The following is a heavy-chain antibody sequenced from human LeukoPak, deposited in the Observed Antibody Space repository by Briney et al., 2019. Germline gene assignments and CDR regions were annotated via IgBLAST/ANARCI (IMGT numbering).Heavy chain of an antibody. CDR2: IYPDDSDS. J-gene: IGHJ5*02. CDR3: VRQRGSSGTINHFDP. V-gene: IGHV5-51*01. D-gene: IGHD3-10*01. CDR1: GYSFTTYW. Sequence: GESLKISCETSGYSFTTYWIGWVRQMPGTGLEWVGAIYPDDSDSRYSPSFQGQVVISADRSIRTAYLQWNSLKTSDTAKYYCVRQRGSSGTINHFDPWGQGTLVTVPS.